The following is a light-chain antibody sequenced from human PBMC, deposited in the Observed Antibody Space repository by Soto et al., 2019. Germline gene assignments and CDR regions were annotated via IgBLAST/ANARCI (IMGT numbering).Light chain of an antibody. CDR2: DAS. CDR1: QSVSSY. V-gene: IGKV3-11*01. J-gene: IGKJ4*01. CDR3: QQRSNWPL. Sequence: EIVLTQSPATLSLSTGERATLSCRASQSVSSYLAWYQQKPGQAPRLLIYDASNRATGIPARFSGSGSGTDFTLTISSLEPEDFAVYYCQQRSNWPLFGGGTKVDIK.